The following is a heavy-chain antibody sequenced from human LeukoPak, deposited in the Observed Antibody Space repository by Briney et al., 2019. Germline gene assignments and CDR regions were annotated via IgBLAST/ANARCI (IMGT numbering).Heavy chain of an antibody. V-gene: IGHV3-7*03. J-gene: IGHJ4*02. Sequence: GGSLRLSCAASEFTFSSYWMTWVRQAPGKGLEWVASIKQDGNEKYYVDSVEGRFNISRDNAKNSLYLQMSCLRAEDTAVYYCARDGGYCTGGTCYSTHWGQGALVIVSS. CDR1: EFTFSSYW. D-gene: IGHD2-15*01. CDR2: IKQDGNEK. CDR3: ARDGGYCTGGTCYSTH.